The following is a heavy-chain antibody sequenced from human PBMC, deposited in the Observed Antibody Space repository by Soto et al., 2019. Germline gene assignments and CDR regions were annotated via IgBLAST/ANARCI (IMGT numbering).Heavy chain of an antibody. CDR1: GFTFSSYW. CDR2: IKQDGSEK. J-gene: IGHJ3*02. CDR3: ARGEARSYSGSYEFLGGDAFDI. V-gene: IGHV3-7*04. Sequence: GGSLRLSCAASGFTFSSYWMSWVRQAPGKGLEWVANIKQDGSEKYYVDSVKGRFTISRDNAKNSLYLQMNSLRAEDTAVYYCARGEARSYSGSYEFLGGDAFDIWGQGTMVTVSS. D-gene: IGHD1-26*01.